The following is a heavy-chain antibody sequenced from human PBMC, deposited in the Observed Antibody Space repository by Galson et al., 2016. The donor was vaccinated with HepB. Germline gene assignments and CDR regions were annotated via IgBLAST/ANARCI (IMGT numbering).Heavy chain of an antibody. V-gene: IGHV3-23*01. J-gene: IGHJ5*02. CDR2: INGGSART. CDR3: AKGTGDGDSPPFVL. D-gene: IGHD7-27*01. CDR1: GVTFTPYA. Sequence: SLRLSCAASGVTFTPYAMNWVHQAPGKGLEWISAINGGSARTFYSDSVKGRFTISRDDSINTLYLQMNGLRADDTAVYFCAKGTGDGDSPPFVLWGQGTRFIVSS.